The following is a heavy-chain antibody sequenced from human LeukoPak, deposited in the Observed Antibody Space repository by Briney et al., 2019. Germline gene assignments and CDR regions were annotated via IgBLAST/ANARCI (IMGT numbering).Heavy chain of an antibody. Sequence: SSETLSLTCTVSGGSISSGSYYWSWIRQPAGKGLEWIGRIYTSGSTNYNPSLKSRVTISVDTSKNQFSLKLSSVTAADTAVYYCARGEGDGYNYVGFDYWGQGTLVTVSS. CDR2: IYTSGST. CDR3: ARGEGDGYNYVGFDY. CDR1: GGSISSGSYY. J-gene: IGHJ4*02. V-gene: IGHV4-61*02. D-gene: IGHD5-24*01.